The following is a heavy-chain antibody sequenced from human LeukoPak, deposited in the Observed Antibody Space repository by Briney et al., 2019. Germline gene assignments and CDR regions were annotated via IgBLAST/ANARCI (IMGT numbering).Heavy chain of an antibody. CDR3: ARSYYDFWSGYYTGGGNFDY. CDR1: GFTVSSNY. CDR2: INHSGGT. V-gene: IGHV4-34*01. Sequence: GSLRLSCAASGFTVSSNYMSWVRQPPGKGLEWIGEINHSGGTNYNPSLKSRVTISVDTSKNQFSLKLSSVTAADTAVYYCARSYYDFWSGYYTGGGNFDYWGQGTLVTVSS. D-gene: IGHD3-3*01. J-gene: IGHJ4*02.